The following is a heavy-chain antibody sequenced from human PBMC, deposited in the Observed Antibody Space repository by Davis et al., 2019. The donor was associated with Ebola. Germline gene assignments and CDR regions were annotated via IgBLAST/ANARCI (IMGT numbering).Heavy chain of an antibody. CDR3: ARPEYSSSRQLAGFDP. D-gene: IGHD6-6*01. Sequence: GESLKISCKGSGYSFSTYWIAWVRQTPAKGLEWMGIIYAGDSDTRYSPSFEGQVTISVDRSISTAYLQWSSLKASDIAMYYCARPEYSSSRQLAGFDPWGQGTLVTVSS. CDR1: GYSFSTYW. CDR2: IYAGDSDT. V-gene: IGHV5-51*01. J-gene: IGHJ5*02.